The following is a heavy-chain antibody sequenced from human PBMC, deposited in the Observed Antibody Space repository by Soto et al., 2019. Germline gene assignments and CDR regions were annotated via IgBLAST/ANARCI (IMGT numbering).Heavy chain of an antibody. CDR1: GYTFTSYA. V-gene: IGHV1-3*01. D-gene: IGHD6-19*01. J-gene: IGHJ5*02. Sequence: ASVKVSCKASGYTFTSYAMHWVRQAPGQRLEWMGWINAGNGNTKYSQKFQGRVTITRDTSASTAYMELSSLRSEDTAVYYCARDFTSYSSGWAANWFDPWGQGTLVTVSS. CDR2: INAGNGNT. CDR3: ARDFTSYSSGWAANWFDP.